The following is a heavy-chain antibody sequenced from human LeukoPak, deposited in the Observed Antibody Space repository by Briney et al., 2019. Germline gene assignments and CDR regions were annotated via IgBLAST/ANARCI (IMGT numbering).Heavy chain of an antibody. CDR1: GFTFSNYA. CDR3: AQRPVAHDY. Sequence: GGSLRLSCAAPGFTFSNYAMSWVRQAPGKGLEWVSAISGSGGSTYYADSVKGRFTISRDNSKNTLYLQMNSLRAEDTAVYYCAQRPVAHDYWGQGTLVTVSS. D-gene: IGHD2-21*01. CDR2: ISGSGGST. J-gene: IGHJ4*02. V-gene: IGHV3-23*01.